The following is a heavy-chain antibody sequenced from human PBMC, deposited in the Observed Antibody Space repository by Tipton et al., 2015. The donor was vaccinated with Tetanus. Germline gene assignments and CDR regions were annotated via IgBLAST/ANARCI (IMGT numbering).Heavy chain of an antibody. CDR3: ARPGVGGYTGYYFDF. D-gene: IGHD5-12*01. CDR1: GFTFSDYY. Sequence: LRLSCAASGFTFSDYYMSWIRQAPGKGLEWVGSIYYSGSSYYNPTLKSRVTISVDTSKNQFSLKLDSVTAADAAVYYCARPGVGGYTGYYFDFWGQGTVVTVSS. CDR2: IYYSGSS. J-gene: IGHJ4*02. V-gene: IGHV4-39*01.